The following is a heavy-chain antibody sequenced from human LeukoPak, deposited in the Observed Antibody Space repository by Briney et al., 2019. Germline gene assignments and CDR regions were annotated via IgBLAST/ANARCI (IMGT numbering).Heavy chain of an antibody. Sequence: PGGSLRLSCAASGFTFSNYAMTWVRLAPGKGLEWVSGISFSGSSTYYADSVKGRFTISRGNSKNTVYLQMNSLRADDTAVYYCAGNWNCDYWGQGTLVTVSS. CDR2: ISFSGSST. CDR1: GFTFSNYA. V-gene: IGHV3-23*01. J-gene: IGHJ4*02. CDR3: AGNWNCDY. D-gene: IGHD1-1*01.